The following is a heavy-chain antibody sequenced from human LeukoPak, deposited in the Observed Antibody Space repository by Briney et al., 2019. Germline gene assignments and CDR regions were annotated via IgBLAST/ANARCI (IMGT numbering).Heavy chain of an antibody. CDR2: INHSGST. CDR1: GGSFSGYY. Sequence: SETLSLTCAVYGGSFSGYYWSWIRQPPGKGLEWIGEINHSGSTNYNPSHKSRVTISVDTSKNQFSLKLSSVTAADTAVYYCAGGARGYWGQGTLVTVSS. J-gene: IGHJ4*02. D-gene: IGHD5-12*01. CDR3: AGGARGY. V-gene: IGHV4-34*01.